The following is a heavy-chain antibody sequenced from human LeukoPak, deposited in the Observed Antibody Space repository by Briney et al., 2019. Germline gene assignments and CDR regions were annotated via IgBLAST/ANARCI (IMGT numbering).Heavy chain of an antibody. CDR2: IYYSGST. V-gene: IGHV4-30-4*01. CDR3: ARAYGDYVLFDY. D-gene: IGHD4-17*01. Sequence: SQTLSLTCTVSGGSISSGDYYWSWIRQPPGKGLEWIGYIYYSGSTYYNPSLKSRVTISVDTSKNQFSLKLSSVTAADTAVYYCARAYGDYVLFDYWGQGTLVTVSS. J-gene: IGHJ4*02. CDR1: GGSISSGDYY.